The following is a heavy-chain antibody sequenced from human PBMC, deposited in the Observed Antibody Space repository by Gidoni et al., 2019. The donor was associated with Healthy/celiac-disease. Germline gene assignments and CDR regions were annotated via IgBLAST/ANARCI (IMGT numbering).Heavy chain of an antibody. V-gene: IGHV3-23*01. CDR3: AKDFWSGYYTD. D-gene: IGHD3-3*01. J-gene: IGHJ4*02. CDR2: ISVSGGST. Sequence: EVQLLESGGGLVQPGGSLRLSCAASGFTFNSYAMSWVRQAPGKGLEWVSAISVSGGSTYYADSVKGRFTISRDNSKNTLYLQMNSLRAEDTAVYYCAKDFWSGYYTDWGQGTLVTVSS. CDR1: GFTFNSYA.